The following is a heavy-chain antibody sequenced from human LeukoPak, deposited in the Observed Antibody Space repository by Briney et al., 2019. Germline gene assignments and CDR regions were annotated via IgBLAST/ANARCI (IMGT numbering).Heavy chain of an antibody. D-gene: IGHD3-10*02. CDR3: ARERYYYARGGLDV. V-gene: IGHV4-61*02. J-gene: IGHJ6*04. CDR2: IYTSGST. CDR1: GGSIGSGSYY. Sequence: PSQTLSLTXTVSGGSIGSGSYYWSWIGQPAGKGLQWIGRIYTSGSTNYNPSLKSRVTISVDTSKNQFSLKLSSVTAADTAVYYCARERYYYARGGLDVWGKGTTVTVSS.